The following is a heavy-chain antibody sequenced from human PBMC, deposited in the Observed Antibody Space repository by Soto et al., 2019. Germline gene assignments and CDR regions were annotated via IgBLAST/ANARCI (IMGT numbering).Heavy chain of an antibody. D-gene: IGHD3-3*01. CDR3: AADRDFWIVYTYYGMDV. J-gene: IGHJ6*02. CDR1: GFTFTSSA. CDR2: IVVGSGNT. V-gene: IGHV1-58*01. Sequence: SVKVSCQASGFTFTSSAVQWVRQARGQRLEWIGWIVVGSGNTNYAQKFQERVTITRDMTTSTAYMELSSLRSEDTALYYCAADRDFWIVYTYYGMDVWGQGTTVTVSS.